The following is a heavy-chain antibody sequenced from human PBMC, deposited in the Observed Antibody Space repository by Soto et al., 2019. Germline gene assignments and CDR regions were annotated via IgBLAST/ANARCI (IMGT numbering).Heavy chain of an antibody. Sequence: SETLSLTCAVYGGSFSGYYWSWIRQPPGKGLEWIGEINHSGSTNYNPSLKSRVTISVDTSKNQFSLKLSSVTAADTAVYYCARAYDGYYYYYMDVWGKGTTVTVSS. CDR3: ARAYDGYYYYYMDV. CDR2: INHSGST. CDR1: GGSFSGYY. J-gene: IGHJ6*03. D-gene: IGHD5-12*01. V-gene: IGHV4-34*01.